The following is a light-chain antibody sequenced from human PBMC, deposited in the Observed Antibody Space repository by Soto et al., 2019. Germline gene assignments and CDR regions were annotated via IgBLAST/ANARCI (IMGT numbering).Light chain of an antibody. CDR1: QSVGSD. J-gene: IGKJ5*01. CDR2: GAS. V-gene: IGKV3D-20*02. Sequence: EIVMTQSPATLSVSPGERATLSGMASQSVGSDLAWYQQKPGQAPRLLIYGASRRATGIPDRFSGSGSGTDFTLTISRLEPEDSAVYYCQQRSNWPSITFGQGTRLEIK. CDR3: QQRSNWPSIT.